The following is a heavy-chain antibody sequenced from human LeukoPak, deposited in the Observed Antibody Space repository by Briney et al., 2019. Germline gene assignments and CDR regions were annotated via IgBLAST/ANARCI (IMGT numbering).Heavy chain of an antibody. D-gene: IGHD6-13*01. J-gene: IGHJ5*02. Sequence: ASVKVSCKASGYTFTGYYMHWVRQAPGQGLEWMGWINPNSGGTNYAQKFQGRVTMTRDTSISTAYMELSSLRSEDTAVYYCARGRSTPLNWFDPWGQGTLVTVSS. CDR2: INPNSGGT. V-gene: IGHV1-2*02. CDR1: GYTFTGYY. CDR3: ARGRSTPLNWFDP.